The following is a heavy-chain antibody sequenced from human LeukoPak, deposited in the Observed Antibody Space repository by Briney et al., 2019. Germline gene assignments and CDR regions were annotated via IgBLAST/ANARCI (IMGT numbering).Heavy chain of an antibody. Sequence: PGGSLRLCCAASGFTFSSYGMHWVRQAPGKGLERVAVIWYDGSNKYYADSVKGRFTISRDNSKNTLYLQMNSLRAEDTAVYYCARVRTGYSSGWYSAFDYWGQGTLVTVSS. CDR1: GFTFSSYG. V-gene: IGHV3-33*01. CDR2: IWYDGSNK. D-gene: IGHD6-19*01. J-gene: IGHJ4*02. CDR3: ARVRTGYSSGWYSAFDY.